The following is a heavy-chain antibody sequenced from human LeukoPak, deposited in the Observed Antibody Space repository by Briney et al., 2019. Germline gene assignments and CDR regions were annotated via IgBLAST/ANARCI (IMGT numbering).Heavy chain of an antibody. D-gene: IGHD6-13*01. CDR1: GGSISSYY. CDR3: ARQRDSSSWWYPVSNWFDP. Sequence: TSETLSLTCTVSGGSISSYYWGWIRQPPGKGVEWIGSIYYSGSTYYNPSLKSRVTISVDTSKNQFSLKLSSVTAADTAVYYCARQRDSSSWWYPVSNWFDPWGQGTLVTVSS. CDR2: IYYSGST. V-gene: IGHV4-39*01. J-gene: IGHJ5*02.